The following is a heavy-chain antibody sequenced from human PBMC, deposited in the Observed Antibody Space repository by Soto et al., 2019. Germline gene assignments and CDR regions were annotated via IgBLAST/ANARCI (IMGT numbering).Heavy chain of an antibody. CDR1: GYTFTNYA. J-gene: IGHJ6*01. CDR2: ISAYSGDT. Sequence: VQLLQSGGEVRKPGASVKVSCKTSGYTFTNYAINWVRQAPGQGLQWMGWISAYSGDTKYAQRFQDRLTVTTDPCKTTASEELRRLRTDDTAVYHCMSSGWAISIIGESMHVWGQGTRVTVSS. CDR3: MSSGWAISIIGESMHV. V-gene: IGHV1-18*01. D-gene: IGHD3-3*01.